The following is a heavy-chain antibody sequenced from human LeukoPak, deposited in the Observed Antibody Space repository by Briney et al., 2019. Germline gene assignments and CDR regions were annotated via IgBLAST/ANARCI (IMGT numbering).Heavy chain of an antibody. Sequence: SETLSLTCAVYGGSFSGYYWSWIRQPPGKGLEWIGEINHSGSTNYNPSLKSRVTISVDTSKNQFSLKLSSVTAADTAVYYCARGRGFWSGYSSPRSNWFDPWGQGTLVTVSS. J-gene: IGHJ5*02. CDR2: INHSGST. CDR3: ARGRGFWSGYSSPRSNWFDP. V-gene: IGHV4-34*01. CDR1: GGSFSGYY. D-gene: IGHD3-3*01.